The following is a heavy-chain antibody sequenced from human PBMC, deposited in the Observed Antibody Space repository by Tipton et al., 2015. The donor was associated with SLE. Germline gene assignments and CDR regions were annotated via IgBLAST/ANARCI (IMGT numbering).Heavy chain of an antibody. CDR1: GGSTSSYY. D-gene: IGHD2-15*01. CDR3: ARDPWQVSFFDY. CDR2: IYTSGST. V-gene: IGHV4-4*07. Sequence: TLSLTCTVPGGSTSSYYWSWIRQPAGEGLEWIGRIYTSGSTTYNPSLKSRVTMSVDTSKNQFSLKLSSVTAADAAVYYCARDPWQVSFFDYWGQGPLVTVTS. J-gene: IGHJ4*02.